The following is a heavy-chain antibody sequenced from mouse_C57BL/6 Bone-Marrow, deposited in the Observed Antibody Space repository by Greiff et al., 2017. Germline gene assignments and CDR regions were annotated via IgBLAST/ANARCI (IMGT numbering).Heavy chain of an antibody. J-gene: IGHJ4*01. CDR1: GFNIKDDY. Sequence: EVQLQQSGAELVRPGASVKLSCTASGFNIKDDYMHWVKQRPEQGLEWIGWIDPENGDTEYASKFQGKATITADTSSNTAYLQLSSLTSEDTAVYYCTSLIATVVAPCAMGDWGQGTSVTVSS. CDR3: TSLIATVVAPCAMGD. D-gene: IGHD1-1*01. CDR2: IDPENGDT. V-gene: IGHV14-4*01.